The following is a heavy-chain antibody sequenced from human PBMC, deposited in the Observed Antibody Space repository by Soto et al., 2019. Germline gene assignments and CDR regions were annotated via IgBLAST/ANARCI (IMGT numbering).Heavy chain of an antibody. V-gene: IGHV3-30*03. CDR3: ARYSGKYQGPIDY. CDR2: ISYDGSNK. CDR1: GFTFSQYG. Sequence: QVQLVESGGGVVQPGRSLRLSCAASGFTFSQYGIHWVRQAPGKGLEWLAVISYDGSNKHYADSVKGRFTVSRDNSKNTLYLQMNSLRAEHTAVYFCARYSGKYQGPIDYWGQGTLVTVSS. J-gene: IGHJ4*02. D-gene: IGHD1-26*01.